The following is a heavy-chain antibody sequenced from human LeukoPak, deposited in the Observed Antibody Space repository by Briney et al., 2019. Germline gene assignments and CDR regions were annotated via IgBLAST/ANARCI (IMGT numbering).Heavy chain of an antibody. V-gene: IGHV4-34*01. Sequence: SETLSLTCAVYGGSFSGYYWSWIRQPPGKGLEWIGEINHSGSTNYNPSLKSRVTISVDTSKNQFSLKLSSVTAADTAVYYCASRASTGAYNWFDPWGQGTLVTVSS. D-gene: IGHD1-1*01. J-gene: IGHJ5*02. CDR1: GGSFSGYY. CDR3: ASRASTGAYNWFDP. CDR2: INHSGST.